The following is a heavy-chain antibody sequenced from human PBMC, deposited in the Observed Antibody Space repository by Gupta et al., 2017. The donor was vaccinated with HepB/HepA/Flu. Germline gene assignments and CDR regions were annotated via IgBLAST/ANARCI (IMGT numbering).Heavy chain of an antibody. Sequence: QVQLVESGGGVVQPGRSLRLSCAASGFIFNKYGMHWVRQAPGKGLEWVAVIWNDGTNKYYAESGKGRYIISRDNSRNTLYLQMNNLGVEDTAVYYCARDMKTSYLYYMGVGGKGTTVIVSS. J-gene: IGHJ6*04. CDR3: ARDMKTSYLYYMGV. D-gene: IGHD2-21*01. V-gene: IGHV3-33*01. CDR2: IWNDGTNK. CDR1: GFIFNKYG.